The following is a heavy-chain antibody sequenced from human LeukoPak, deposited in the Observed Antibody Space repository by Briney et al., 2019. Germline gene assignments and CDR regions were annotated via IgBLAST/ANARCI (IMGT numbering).Heavy chain of an antibody. D-gene: IGHD6-13*01. J-gene: IGHJ4*02. V-gene: IGHV1-2*02. CDR3: ASFSEAATGPARDY. CDR2: INPNTGGT. CDR1: GYTFTSYY. Sequence: ASVKVSCKASGYTFTSYYMHWVRQAPGQGVEWMGWINPNTGGTNYAQKFQGRVTMTRDTSISTAYMELSRVTSDDTAVYFCASFSEAATGPARDYWGQGTLVTVSS.